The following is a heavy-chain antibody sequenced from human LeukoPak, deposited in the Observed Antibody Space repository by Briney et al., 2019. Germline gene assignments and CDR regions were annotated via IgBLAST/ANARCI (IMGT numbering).Heavy chain of an antibody. CDR1: GFTFSDYY. D-gene: IGHD3-3*01. V-gene: IGHV3-11*06. J-gene: IGHJ4*02. CDR2: IGSSSSYT. CDR3: ARDQYDTWSRRGNFDS. Sequence: GGSLRLSCAASGFTFSDYYMSWIRQAPGKGLEWVSCIGSSSSYTDYADSVKGRFTISRDNAKNSLYLQMNSLRAEDTAVYYCARDQYDTWSRRGNFDSWGQGTLVIVSS.